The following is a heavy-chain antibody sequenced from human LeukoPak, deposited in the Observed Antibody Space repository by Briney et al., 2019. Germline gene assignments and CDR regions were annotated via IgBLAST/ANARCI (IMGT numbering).Heavy chain of an antibody. CDR2: INHSGST. CDR3: ARGDSGWSNGRCMDV. CDR1: GGSFSGYY. V-gene: IGHV4-34*01. J-gene: IGHJ6*03. Sequence: SETLSLTCAVYGGSFSGYYWSQIRQSPGKGLEWIGEINHSGSTNDNPSLKSRVTISVDTSKYQFSLRLTSVTAADTAVYYCARGDSGWSNGRCMDVWGKGTTVTVSS. D-gene: IGHD6-19*01.